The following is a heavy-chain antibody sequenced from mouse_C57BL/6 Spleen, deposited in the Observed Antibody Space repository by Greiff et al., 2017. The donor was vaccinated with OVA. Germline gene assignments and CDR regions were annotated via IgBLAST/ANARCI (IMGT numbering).Heavy chain of an antibody. CDR2: IYPGSGST. Sequence: VQLQQPGAELVKPGASVKMSCKASGYTFTSYWITWVKQRPGQGLEWIGDIYPGSGSTNYNEKFKSKATLTVDTSSSTAYMQLSSLTSEDSAVYYCAKGDYDEDYAMDYWGQGTSVTVSS. CDR3: AKGDYDEDYAMDY. V-gene: IGHV1-55*01. CDR1: GYTFTSYW. J-gene: IGHJ4*01. D-gene: IGHD2-4*01.